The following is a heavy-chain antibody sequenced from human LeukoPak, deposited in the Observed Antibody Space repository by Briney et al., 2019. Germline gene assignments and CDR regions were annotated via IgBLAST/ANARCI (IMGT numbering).Heavy chain of an antibody. Sequence: GRSLRLSCAASGFTFSSYGMHWVRQAPGKGLEWVAVIWYDGSNKYYADSVKGRFTISRDNSKNTLYLQMNSLRAEDTAVYYCAREVHTGYYLDYWGQGTLVTDSS. D-gene: IGHD3-9*01. CDR2: IWYDGSNK. CDR1: GFTFSSYG. V-gene: IGHV3-33*01. J-gene: IGHJ4*02. CDR3: AREVHTGYYLDY.